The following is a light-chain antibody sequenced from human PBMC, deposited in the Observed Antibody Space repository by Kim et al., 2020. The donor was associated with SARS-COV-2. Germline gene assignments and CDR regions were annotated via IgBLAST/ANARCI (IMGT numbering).Light chain of an antibody. Sequence: SSELTQDPAVSVALGQTVRITCQGDSLRIYYANWYQQKPGQAPVLVIYGKNNRPSGIPDRFSGSSSGNTASLTIPGAQAEDEADYYCNSRDSSGDHVVFG. J-gene: IGLJ3*02. CDR3: NSRDSSGDHVV. CDR1: SLRIYY. CDR2: GKN. V-gene: IGLV3-19*01.